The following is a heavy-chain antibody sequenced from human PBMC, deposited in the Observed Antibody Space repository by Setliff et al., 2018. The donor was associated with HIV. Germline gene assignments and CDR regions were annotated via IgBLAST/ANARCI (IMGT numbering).Heavy chain of an antibody. D-gene: IGHD3-22*01. CDR2: ISSVSGSTI. V-gene: IGHV3-48*01. CDR1: GFTFSRYS. Sequence: GGSLRLSCAASGFTFSRYSMNWVRQAPGKGLEWVSYISSVSGSTIYYADSVKGRFTISRDNAKNSMFLHMNSLRAEDTAVYYCARDPASIAYYARFDYWGQGTLVTVS. J-gene: IGHJ4*02. CDR3: ARDPASIAYYARFDY.